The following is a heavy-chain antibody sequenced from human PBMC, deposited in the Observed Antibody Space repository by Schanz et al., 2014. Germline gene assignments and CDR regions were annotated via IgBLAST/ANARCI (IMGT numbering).Heavy chain of an antibody. CDR2: MNPKSGNT. Sequence: QVQLVQSGAEVKNPGASVKVSCKASGYTFINSDINWVRQAAGQGLEWMGWMNPKSGNTGYAQKFQGRVTMTRDTSTSTVYMELSSLRSEDTAVYYCASALTTWGGMDVWGQGTTVTVSS. J-gene: IGHJ6*02. D-gene: IGHD4-4*01. CDR1: GYTFINSD. CDR3: ASALTTWGGMDV. V-gene: IGHV1-8*02.